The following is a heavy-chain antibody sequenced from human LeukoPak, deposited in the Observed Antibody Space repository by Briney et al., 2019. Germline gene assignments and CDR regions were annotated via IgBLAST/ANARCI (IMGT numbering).Heavy chain of an antibody. Sequence: GGCLRLSCAASGFTFNNDCMHWVRQAPGKGLVWVARTNTHGTSANYADSVKGRFIISRDNANNTLYLQMNGLRDEDTGVYYALAGYYYYYMDVWGKGTTVTVSS. D-gene: IGHD6-13*01. J-gene: IGHJ6*03. CDR2: TNTHGTSA. CDR1: GFTFNNDC. V-gene: IGHV3-74*01. CDR3: LAGYYYYYMDV.